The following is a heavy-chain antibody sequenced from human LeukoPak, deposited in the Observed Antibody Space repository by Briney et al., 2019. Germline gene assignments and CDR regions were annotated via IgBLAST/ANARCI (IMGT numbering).Heavy chain of an antibody. CDR2: INPNSGGT. D-gene: IGHD3-3*01. Sequence: GASVKVSCKASGYTFTSCYMHWVRQAPGQGLEWMGWINPNSGGTNYAQKFQGRVTMTRDTSISTAYMELSRLRSDDTAVYYCARDLNFGVVIIRGWFDPWGQGTLVTVSS. CDR3: ARDLNFGVVIIRGWFDP. V-gene: IGHV1-2*02. J-gene: IGHJ5*02. CDR1: GYTFTSCY.